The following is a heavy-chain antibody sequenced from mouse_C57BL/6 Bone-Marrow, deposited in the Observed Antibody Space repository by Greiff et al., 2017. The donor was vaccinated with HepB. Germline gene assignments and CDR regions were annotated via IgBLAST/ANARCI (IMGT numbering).Heavy chain of an antibody. CDR1: GYTFTSYW. V-gene: IGHV1-59*01. D-gene: IGHD2-4*01. CDR3: ARCYYDYDRGFAY. Sequence: QVQLQQPGAELVRPGTSVKLSRKASGYTFTSYWMHWVKQRPGQGLEWIGVIDPSDSYTNYNQKFKGKATLTVDTSSSTAYMQLSSLTSEDSAVYYCARCYYDYDRGFAYWGQGTLVTVSA. J-gene: IGHJ3*01. CDR2: IDPSDSYT.